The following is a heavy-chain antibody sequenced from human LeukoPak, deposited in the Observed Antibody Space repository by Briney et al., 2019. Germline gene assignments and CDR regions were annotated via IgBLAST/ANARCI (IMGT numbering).Heavy chain of an antibody. J-gene: IGHJ4*02. CDR1: GFTFSSYG. CDR2: IRYDGSSK. V-gene: IGHV3-30*02. D-gene: IGHD2-2*01. Sequence: GGSLRLSCAAFGFTFSSYGMHWVRQAPGKGLEWVAFIRYDGSSKYYADSVKGRFTISRDNSKNTLYLQMNSLRAEDTAVYYCARTIVVVPAAKAGGDYWGQGTLVTVSS. CDR3: ARTIVVVPAAKAGGDY.